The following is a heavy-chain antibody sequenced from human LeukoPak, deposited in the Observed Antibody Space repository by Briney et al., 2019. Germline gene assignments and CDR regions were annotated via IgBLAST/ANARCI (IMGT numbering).Heavy chain of an antibody. CDR2: IYYSGST. Sequence: PSETLSLTCTVSGGSISSSSYYWGWIRQPPGKGLEWIGSIYYSGSTYYNPSLKSRVTISVDTSKNQFSLKLSSVTAADTAVYYCARAPYYYDSSGYYYTATFDYWGQGTLVTVSS. CDR3: ARAPYYYDSSGYYYTATFDY. V-gene: IGHV4-39*07. CDR1: GGSISSSSYY. J-gene: IGHJ4*02. D-gene: IGHD3-22*01.